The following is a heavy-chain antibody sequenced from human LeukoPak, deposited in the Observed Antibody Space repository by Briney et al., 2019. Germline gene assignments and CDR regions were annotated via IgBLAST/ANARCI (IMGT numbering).Heavy chain of an antibody. Sequence: SVKVSCKASGGTFSSYAISWVRQAPGQGLEWMGRIIPILGIANYAQKFQGRVTITADKSTSTAYMELSSLRSEDTAVYYCARDLPDIVLSQRMGDWGQGTLVTVSS. CDR3: ARDLPDIVLSQRMGD. CDR2: IIPILGIA. D-gene: IGHD2-8*01. J-gene: IGHJ4*02. CDR1: GGTFSSYA. V-gene: IGHV1-69*04.